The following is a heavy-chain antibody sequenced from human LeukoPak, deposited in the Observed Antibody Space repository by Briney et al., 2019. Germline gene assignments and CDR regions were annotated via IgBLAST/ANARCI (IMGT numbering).Heavy chain of an antibody. V-gene: IGHV1-18*01. D-gene: IGHD3-10*01. CDR3: ARVMVRGVNGNWFDP. CDR1: GYTFTNHG. J-gene: IGHJ5*02. Sequence: ASVNVSCKASGYTFTNHGISWVRQAPGQGLEWMGWISAYNGNTNYAQKLQGRVTMTTDTSTSTAYMELRSLRSDDTAVYYCARVMVRGVNGNWFDPWGQGTLVIVSS. CDR2: ISAYNGNT.